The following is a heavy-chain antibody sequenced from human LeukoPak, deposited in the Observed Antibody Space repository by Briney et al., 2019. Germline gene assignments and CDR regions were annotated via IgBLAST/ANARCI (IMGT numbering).Heavy chain of an antibody. V-gene: IGHV3-30*03. D-gene: IGHD6-13*01. CDR2: ISYDGNNR. J-gene: IGHJ4*02. CDR3: ARNIAAAGPYYFDS. Sequence: GGSLTLSCAASRFTFSSYGMHWVRQAPGKGLEWVAVISYDGNNRYYADSVKGRFTISRYNSKNTLYLQMNSLRAEDTAVYYCARNIAAAGPYYFDSWGQGTRVTVSS. CDR1: RFTFSSYG.